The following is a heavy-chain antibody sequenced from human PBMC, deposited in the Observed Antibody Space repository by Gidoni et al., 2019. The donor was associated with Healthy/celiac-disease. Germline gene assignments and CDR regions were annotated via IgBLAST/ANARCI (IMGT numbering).Heavy chain of an antibody. D-gene: IGHD3-22*01. CDR1: GGSFSGYY. CDR3: ARLGYDSSGPGGY. V-gene: IGHV4-34*01. Sequence: QVQLQQWGAGLLKPSETLSLTCAVYGGSFSGYYWSWIRQPPGKGLEWIGEINHSGSTNYNPSLKSRVTISVDTSKNQFSLKLSSVTAADTAVYYCARLGYDSSGPGGYWGQGTLVTVSS. J-gene: IGHJ4*02. CDR2: INHSGST.